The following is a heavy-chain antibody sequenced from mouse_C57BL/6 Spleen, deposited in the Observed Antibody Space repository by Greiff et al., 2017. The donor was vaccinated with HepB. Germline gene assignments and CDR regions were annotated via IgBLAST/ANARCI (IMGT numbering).Heavy chain of an antibody. CDR3: ARNGYDDYAMDY. CDR1: GYTFTSYW. CDR2: IDPSDSYT. D-gene: IGHD2-2*01. V-gene: IGHV1-59*01. J-gene: IGHJ4*01. Sequence: VQLQQSGAELVRPGTSVKLSCKASGYTFTSYWMHWVKQRPGQGLEWIGVIDPSDSYTNYNQKFKGKATLTVDTSSSTAYMQLSSLTSEDSAVYYCARNGYDDYAMDYWGQGTSVTVSS.